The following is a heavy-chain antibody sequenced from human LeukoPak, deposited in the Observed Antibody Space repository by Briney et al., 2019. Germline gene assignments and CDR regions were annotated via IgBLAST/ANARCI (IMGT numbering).Heavy chain of an antibody. CDR1: GYPFYTWE. J-gene: IGHJ5*02. CDR3: ARGPRNDP. V-gene: IGHV1-8*01. Sequence: ASVNVSCKTSGYPFYTWEINWVRQAAGRGLEWMGWVHPNSGNTAYAQKFQGRVTMTRDTSISTAYMELSGLRSDDTAVYFCARGPRNDPWGQGTLVTVSS. CDR2: VHPNSGNT. D-gene: IGHD1-14*01.